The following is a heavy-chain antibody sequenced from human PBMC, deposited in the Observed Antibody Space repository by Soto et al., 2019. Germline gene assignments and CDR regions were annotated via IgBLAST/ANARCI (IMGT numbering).Heavy chain of an antibody. J-gene: IGHJ5*02. V-gene: IGHV4-39*01. Sequence: SETLSLTCTVSGDSIDTSRYYWGWIRQPPGKGLEWLGSNYYSVTTYYNPSLKSRVTISADPSKNQFSLKLSSVTAADTAVYYCARLRRAFLISTNKWFDPWGQGTLVTV. CDR3: ARLRRAFLISTNKWFDP. CDR2: NYYSVTT. CDR1: GDSIDTSRYY. D-gene: IGHD2-2*01.